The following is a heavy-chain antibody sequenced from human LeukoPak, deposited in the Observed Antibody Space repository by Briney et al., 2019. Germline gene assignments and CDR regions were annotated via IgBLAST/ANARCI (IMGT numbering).Heavy chain of an antibody. D-gene: IGHD3-10*01. CDR3: TRDSQGSGMYSVVY. CDR2: IKHDGSEK. J-gene: IGHJ4*02. V-gene: IGHV3-7*05. Sequence: GGSLRLSCAASGFTLSIYWMSWVRQAPGKGLEWVASIKHDGSEKYYVDSVKGRFTISRDNAKNSLFLQMNSLRAEDTAVYYCTRDSQGSGMYSVVYWGQGTLVTVSS. CDR1: GFTLSIYW.